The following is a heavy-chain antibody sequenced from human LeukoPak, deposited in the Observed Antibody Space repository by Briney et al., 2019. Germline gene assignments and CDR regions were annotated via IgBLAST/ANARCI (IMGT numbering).Heavy chain of an antibody. CDR3: ARDQVVVAATKYYYYYYYMDV. V-gene: IGHV3-21*01. CDR1: GFTFSSYS. Sequence: PGGPLRLSCAASGFTFSSYSMNWVRQAPGKGLEWVSSISSSSSYIYYADSVKGRFTISRDNAKNSLYLQMNSLRAEDTAVYYCARDQVVVAATKYYYYYYYMDVWGKGTTVTVSS. J-gene: IGHJ6*03. CDR2: ISSSSSYI. D-gene: IGHD2-15*01.